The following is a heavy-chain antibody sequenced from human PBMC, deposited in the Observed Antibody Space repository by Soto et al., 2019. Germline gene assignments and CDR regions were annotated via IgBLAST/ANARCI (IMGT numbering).Heavy chain of an antibody. J-gene: IGHJ4*01. CDR3: VSRIPSRVFDY. Sequence: GGSLRLSCLVSGFTVNTNYMYWVRQAPGRGLEWVSAMYSGGDIHYADSVKGRFTISRDTSENTLYLRMDKLRVEDTAVYFCVSRIPSRVFDYWGRGTLVTVSS. D-gene: IGHD3-10*01. CDR2: MYSGGDI. CDR1: GFTVNTNY. V-gene: IGHV3-53*01.